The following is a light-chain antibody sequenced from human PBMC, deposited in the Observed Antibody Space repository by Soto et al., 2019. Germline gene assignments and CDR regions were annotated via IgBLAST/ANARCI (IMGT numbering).Light chain of an antibody. J-gene: IGLJ2*01. V-gene: IGLV2-14*02. CDR1: SSNVGSYKL. CDR3: SSFTTSSTLDVV. Sequence: QSVLTQPASVSGSPGQSITISCTGTSSNVGSYKLVSWYQQHPGKAPKLMIFEVNKRPSGVSNRFSGSKSGNTASLTISGLQAEDEADYYCSSFTTSSTLDVVFGGGTKLTVL. CDR2: EVN.